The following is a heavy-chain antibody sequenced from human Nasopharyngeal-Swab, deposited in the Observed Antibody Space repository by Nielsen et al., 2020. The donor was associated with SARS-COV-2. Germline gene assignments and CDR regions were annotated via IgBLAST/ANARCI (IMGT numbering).Heavy chain of an antibody. Sequence: GESLKISCAASGFTFSGYAMHWVRQAPGKGLEWVAVIGHDGINKFYTDSVKGRFTISRDNSENALYLQMDSLRGEDTAVYYCARDAPAHYGAFYWGRGTLVTVSS. D-gene: IGHD4-17*01. CDR3: ARDAPAHYGAFY. CDR2: IGHDGINK. CDR1: GFTFSGYA. V-gene: IGHV3-30-3*01. J-gene: IGHJ4*02.